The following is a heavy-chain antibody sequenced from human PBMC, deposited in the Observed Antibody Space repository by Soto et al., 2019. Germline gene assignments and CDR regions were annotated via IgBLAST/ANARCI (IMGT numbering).Heavy chain of an antibody. CDR2: ISGSGGST. D-gene: IGHD2-8*01. CDR3: AKDIFSTSRVYANYFDY. V-gene: IGHV3-23*01. CDR1: GFTFSSYA. Sequence: PGGSLRLSCAASGFTFSSYAMSWVRQAPGKGLEWVSAISGSGGSTYYADSVKGRFTISRDNSKNTLYLQMNSLRAEDTAVYYCAKDIFSTSRVYANYFDYWGQGTLVTVSS. J-gene: IGHJ4*02.